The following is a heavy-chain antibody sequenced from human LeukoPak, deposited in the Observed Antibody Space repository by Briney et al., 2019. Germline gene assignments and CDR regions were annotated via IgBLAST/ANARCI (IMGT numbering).Heavy chain of an antibody. Sequence: GASVKVSCKASGYTFTSYDINWVRQATGPGLEWMGWMNPNSGNAGYAQKLQGRVTMTRNTSISRAYMELSSLRSEDTAVYYCARGVAAAGSGLDFDYWGQGTLVTVSS. CDR1: GYTFTSYD. D-gene: IGHD6-13*01. CDR2: MNPNSGNA. V-gene: IGHV1-8*01. CDR3: ARGVAAAGSGLDFDY. J-gene: IGHJ4*02.